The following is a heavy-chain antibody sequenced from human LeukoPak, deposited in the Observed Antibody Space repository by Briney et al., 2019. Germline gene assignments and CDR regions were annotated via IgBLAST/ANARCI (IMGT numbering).Heavy chain of an antibody. CDR2: IKQDGSEK. J-gene: IGHJ4*02. CDR3: ARDPCYYGDYKYYFDY. V-gene: IGHV3-7*01. D-gene: IGHD4-17*01. CDR1: GFTFSSYW. Sequence: GGSLRLSCAASGFTFSSYWMSWVRQAPGKGLEWVANIKQDGSEKYYVDSVKGRFTISRDNAKNSLYLQMNSLRAEDTAVYYCARDPCYYGDYKYYFDYWGQGTLVTVSS.